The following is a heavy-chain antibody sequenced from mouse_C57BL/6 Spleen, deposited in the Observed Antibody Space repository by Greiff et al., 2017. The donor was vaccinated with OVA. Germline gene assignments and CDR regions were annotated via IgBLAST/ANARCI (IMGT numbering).Heavy chain of an antibody. Sequence: EVQRVESEGGLVQPGSSMKLSCTASGFTFSDYYMAWVRQVPEKGLEWVANINYDGSSTYYLDSLKSRFIISRDNAKNILYLQMSSLKSEDTATYYCARDFPYFDYWGQGTTLTVSS. CDR1: GFTFSDYY. CDR3: ARDFPYFDY. J-gene: IGHJ2*01. CDR2: INYDGSST. V-gene: IGHV5-16*01.